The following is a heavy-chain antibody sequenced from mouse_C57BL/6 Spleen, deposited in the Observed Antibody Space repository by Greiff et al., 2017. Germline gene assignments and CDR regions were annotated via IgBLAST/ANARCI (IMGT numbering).Heavy chain of an antibody. D-gene: IGHD1-1*01. CDR3: ARWGGSSYFDY. CDR1: GYTFPDYY. J-gene: IGHJ2*01. V-gene: IGHV1-19*01. CDR2: IYPYNGGT. Sequence: EVQLQQSGPVLVKPGASVKMSCKASGYTFPDYYMNWVKQSHGKSLEWIGVIYPYNGGTSYHQKFKGKATLTVDKSSSTAYMELISLTSEDAAVYYCARWGGSSYFDYWGQGTTLTVSS.